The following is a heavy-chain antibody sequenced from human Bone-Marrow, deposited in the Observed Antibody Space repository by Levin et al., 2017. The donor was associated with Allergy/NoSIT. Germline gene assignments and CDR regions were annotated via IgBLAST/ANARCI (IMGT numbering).Heavy chain of an antibody. CDR2: VIPILGMT. V-gene: IGHV1-69*02. D-gene: IGHD6-13*01. J-gene: IGHJ4*02. CDR3: ARGGSSPNNDDY. CDR1: GGTFSTYT. Sequence: SVKVSCKASGGTFSTYTFSWVRQAPGQGLEWMGRVIPILGMTNYAQKFQGRVTITADKSTATAYMELSSLRSEDTAVYYCARGGSSPNNDDYWGQGTLVTVSS.